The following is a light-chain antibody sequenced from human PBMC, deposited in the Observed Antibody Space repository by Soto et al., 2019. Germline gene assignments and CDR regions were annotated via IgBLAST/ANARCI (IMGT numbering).Light chain of an antibody. Sequence: MEMTASPYSIPASVGARCTITFRASQGISNYLAWYQQKPGKVPKLLIYAASTLQSGVPSRFSGSGSGTDFTLTISSLQPEDVATYYCQKDNSAPLTFAGVTKV. CDR2: AAS. J-gene: IGKJ4*01. CDR1: QGISNY. CDR3: QKDNSAPLT. V-gene: IGKV1-27*01.